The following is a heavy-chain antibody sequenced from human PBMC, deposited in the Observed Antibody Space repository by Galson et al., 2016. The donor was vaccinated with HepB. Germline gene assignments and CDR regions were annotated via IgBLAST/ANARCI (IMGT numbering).Heavy chain of an antibody. D-gene: IGHD2-2*01. V-gene: IGHV6-1*01. CDR1: GDSVSNSIDG. Sequence: CAISGDSVSNSIDGWNWIRQSPSRGLEWLGRTYYRTEWRYDYATSLLSRISINPDTSKNQFSLHLNFVTPEDTGVYYCVKSVQLGRGFVTWGQGTLVTVSS. CDR3: VKSVQLGRGFVT. J-gene: IGHJ4*02. CDR2: TYYRTEWRY.